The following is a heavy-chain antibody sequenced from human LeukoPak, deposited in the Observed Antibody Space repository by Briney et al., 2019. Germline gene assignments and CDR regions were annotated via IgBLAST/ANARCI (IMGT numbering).Heavy chain of an antibody. CDR1: GFTFSTYW. Sequence: GGSLRLSPAASGFTFSTYWMHWVRQAPGKGLVWVSRVRPEGTTTAYADSVKGLFTISRDNAKNTLFLQMNSLSAEDTAVYYCARDLVWILFDYWAQGTLVTVSS. CDR2: VRPEGTTT. V-gene: IGHV3-74*03. D-gene: IGHD3-3*01. CDR3: ARDLVWILFDY. J-gene: IGHJ4*02.